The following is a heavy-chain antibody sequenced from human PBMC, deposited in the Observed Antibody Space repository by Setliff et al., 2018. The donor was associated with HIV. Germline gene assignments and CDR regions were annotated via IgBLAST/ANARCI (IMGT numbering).Heavy chain of an antibody. Sequence: SLRLSCAASGFTFGTYAMSWVRQAPGNGLEWVSSISDIGDSTYYADSVKDRFTISRDNSKNMLYLQMNSLRAEDTAVYYCAKDSGYSGYLGQDAFDIWGQGTMVTVSS. CDR1: GFTFGTYA. V-gene: IGHV3-23*01. J-gene: IGHJ3*02. CDR3: AKDSGYSGYLGQDAFDI. CDR2: ISDIGDST. D-gene: IGHD5-12*01.